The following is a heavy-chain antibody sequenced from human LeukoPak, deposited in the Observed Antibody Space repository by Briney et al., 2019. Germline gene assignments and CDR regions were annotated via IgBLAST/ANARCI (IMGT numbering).Heavy chain of an antibody. V-gene: IGHV4-34*01. CDR3: ARVSQGPDAFDI. J-gene: IGHJ3*02. D-gene: IGHD3-16*02. Sequence: SETLSLTCAVYGGSFSGYYWSWIRQPPGKGLEWIGEINHSGSTNYNPSLKSRVTISVDTSKNQFSLKLSSVTAADTAVYYCARVSQGPDAFDIWGQGTMVTVSS. CDR1: GGSFSGYY. CDR2: INHSGST.